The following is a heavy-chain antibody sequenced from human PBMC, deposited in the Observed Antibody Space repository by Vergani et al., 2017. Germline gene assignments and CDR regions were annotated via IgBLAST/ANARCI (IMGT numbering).Heavy chain of an antibody. CDR3: STYNVGASFS. D-gene: IGHD5-24*01. Sequence: EVQLVESGGGLLKPGDHVRLSCAVSGLNFNDAWMTWVRQAPGKGLEWLGRVISKKDGGRADYSPHVKGTITISREESKSTIYLDMNSLRIEDTATYYCSTYNVGASFSGGPGTRVTVSS. CDR1: GLNFNDAW. CDR2: VISKKDGGRA. V-gene: IGHV3-15*01. J-gene: IGHJ4*02.